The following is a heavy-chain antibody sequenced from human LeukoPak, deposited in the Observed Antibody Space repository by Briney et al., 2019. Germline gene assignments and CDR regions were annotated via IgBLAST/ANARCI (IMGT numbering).Heavy chain of an antibody. V-gene: IGHV4-59*08. CDR3: ARTDDAFHI. CDR1: GVALCTFY. J-gene: IGHJ3*02. CDR2: IYYSGST. Sequence: FETLCLTCAVSGVALCTFYCSCIWRPPGEGLQWIGHIYYSGSTNYNPSLASRVTISLDMSKNQVSLKLTSVTAADTAMYYCARTDDAFHIWGHGTTVTVSS.